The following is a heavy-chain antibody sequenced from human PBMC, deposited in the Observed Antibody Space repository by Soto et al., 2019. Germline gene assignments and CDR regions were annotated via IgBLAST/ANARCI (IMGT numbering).Heavy chain of an antibody. J-gene: IGHJ4*02. D-gene: IGHD2-8*01. CDR2: IRSKTDGGTT. Sequence: SLRLSCTASGFTFGDYAMSWVRQAPGKGLEWVGFIRSKTDGGTTDYAAPVKGRFTISRDDSKNTLYLQMNSLKTEDTAVYYCTTGIIVLMVYAIDYWGQGTLVTVSS. CDR3: TTGIIVLMVYAIDY. V-gene: IGHV3-49*04. CDR1: GFTFGDYA.